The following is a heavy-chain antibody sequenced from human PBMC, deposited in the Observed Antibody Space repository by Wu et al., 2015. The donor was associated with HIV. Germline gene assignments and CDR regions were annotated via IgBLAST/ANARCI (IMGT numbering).Heavy chain of an antibody. J-gene: IGHJ4*01. V-gene: IGHV1-2*02. CDR2: INPNSGGT. CDR1: GYTFTDYY. D-gene: IGHD2-21*01. Sequence: QVQLVQSGAEVKKPGASVKVSCKASGYTFTDYYVHWVRQAPGQGLEWMGWINPNSGGTNYAQKFQGRVTMTGATSISTAYLELSSLTPDDTAIYYCARGPYCGGDCYFRDYFDYWGHGTLVTVSS. CDR3: ARGPYCGGDCYFRDYFDY.